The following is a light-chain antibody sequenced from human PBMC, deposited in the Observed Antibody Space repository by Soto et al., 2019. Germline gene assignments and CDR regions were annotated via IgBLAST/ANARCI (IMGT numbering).Light chain of an antibody. V-gene: IGKV1-39*01. CDR1: QTISAY. CDR3: QQSHSTPLT. Sequence: DVQMSQSPSSLSASVGDRVTITCRASQTISAYLKWYQHRPGEPPRLLIFAAYSFQRGGQARFIGRGSGTDFSLTISSLRLEDSATYYCQQSHSTPLTFGGGTRVEV. J-gene: IGKJ4*01. CDR2: AAY.